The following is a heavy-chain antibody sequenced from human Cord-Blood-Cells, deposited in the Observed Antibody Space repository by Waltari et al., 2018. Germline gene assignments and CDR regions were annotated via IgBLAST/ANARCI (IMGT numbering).Heavy chain of an antibody. V-gene: IGHV1-69*01. Sequence: QVQLVQSGAEVKKPGSSVKVSCKASGGTFSSYAISWVRQAPGQGLEWMGGIIPSFGTANYAQKFQGRVTITADESTSTAYMELSSLRSEDTAVYYCARGTGCGGDCSFAFDIWGQGTMVTDSS. CDR2: IIPSFGTA. J-gene: IGHJ3*02. CDR3: ARGTGCGGDCSFAFDI. D-gene: IGHD2-21*02. CDR1: GGTFSSYA.